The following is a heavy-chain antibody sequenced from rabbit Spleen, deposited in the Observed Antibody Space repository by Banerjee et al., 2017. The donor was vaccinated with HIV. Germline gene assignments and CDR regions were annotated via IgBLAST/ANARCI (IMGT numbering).Heavy chain of an antibody. V-gene: IGHV1S40*01. J-gene: IGHJ4*01. CDR2: IAGSSSGWI. Sequence: QSLEESGGDLVKPGASLTLTCTASGFSFSSSDYMCWVRQAPGKGLEWISCIAGSSSGWIHYASWAKGRFTISKTSSTTVTLQMTSLTAADTATYFCARDAVGPNFYFNLWGPGTLVTVS. D-gene: IGHD3-1*01. CDR1: GFSFSSSDY. CDR3: ARDAVGPNFYFNL.